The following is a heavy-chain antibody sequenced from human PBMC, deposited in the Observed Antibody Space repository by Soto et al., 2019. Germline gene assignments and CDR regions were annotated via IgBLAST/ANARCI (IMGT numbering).Heavy chain of an antibody. Sequence: ASVKVSCKASGYTFTSYAMHWVRQAPGQRLEWMGWINAGNGNTKYSQKFQGRVTITRDTSASTAYMELSSLRSEDTAVYYCARGTGPSAGSDDWGQGTLVTVSS. CDR1: GYTFTSYA. CDR3: ARGTGPSAGSDD. D-gene: IGHD6-13*01. J-gene: IGHJ4*02. CDR2: INAGNGNT. V-gene: IGHV1-3*01.